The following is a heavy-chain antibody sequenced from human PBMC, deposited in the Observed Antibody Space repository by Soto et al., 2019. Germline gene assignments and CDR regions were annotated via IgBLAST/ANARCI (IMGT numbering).Heavy chain of an antibody. J-gene: IGHJ4*02. V-gene: IGHV1-46*01. CDR1: GYTFTSYY. Sequence: QVQLEQSGAEVKKPGASMKVSCQASGYTFTSYYIHWVRQAPGQGLEWMGVSHVGPDTTMYAQKFQGRVTMTRDTSTSTVYMELSSLISEDTVVYFCARESSGTQYFDYWGQGTLVTVSS. D-gene: IGHD6-19*01. CDR3: ARESSGTQYFDY. CDR2: SHVGPDTT.